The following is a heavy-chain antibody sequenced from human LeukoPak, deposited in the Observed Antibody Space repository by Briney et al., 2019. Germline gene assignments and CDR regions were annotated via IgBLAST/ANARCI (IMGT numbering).Heavy chain of an antibody. Sequence: ASVTVSCKASGYTFTSYGISWVRQAPGQGLGWMGWISAYNGNTNYAQKLQGGVTMTTDTSTSTAYMELRSLRSDDTAVYYCARAYYDILTGYYKGGDAFDIWGQGTMVTVSS. V-gene: IGHV1-18*01. CDR2: ISAYNGNT. CDR1: GYTFTSYG. CDR3: ARAYYDILTGYYKGGDAFDI. J-gene: IGHJ3*02. D-gene: IGHD3-9*01.